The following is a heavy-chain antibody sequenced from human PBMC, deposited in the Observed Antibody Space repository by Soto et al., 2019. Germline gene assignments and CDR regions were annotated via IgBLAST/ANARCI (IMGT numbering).Heavy chain of an antibody. CDR1: GGSFSGYY. V-gene: IGHV4-34*01. D-gene: IGHD4-17*01. CDR3: ARDRTVTTLDY. Sequence: SETLSLTCAVYGGSFSGYYWSWIRQPPGKGLEWIGEINHSGSTNYNPSLKSRVTISVDTSKNQFSPKLSSVTAADTAVYYCARDRTVTTLDYWGQGTLVTVSS. CDR2: INHSGST. J-gene: IGHJ4*02.